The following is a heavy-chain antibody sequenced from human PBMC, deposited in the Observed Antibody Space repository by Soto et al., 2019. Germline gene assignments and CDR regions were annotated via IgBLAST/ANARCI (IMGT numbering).Heavy chain of an antibody. V-gene: IGHV3-33*01. J-gene: IGHJ6*02. CDR1: GFTFSSYG. Sequence: QTGGSLRLSCAASGFTFSSYGMHWVRQAPGKGLEWVAVIWYDGSNKYYADSVKGRFTISRDNSKNTLYLQMNSLRAEDTAVYYCARDALGTMVRGVIIGSPHYGMDVWGQGTTVTVSS. CDR2: IWYDGSNK. CDR3: ARDALGTMVRGVIIGSPHYGMDV. D-gene: IGHD3-10*01.